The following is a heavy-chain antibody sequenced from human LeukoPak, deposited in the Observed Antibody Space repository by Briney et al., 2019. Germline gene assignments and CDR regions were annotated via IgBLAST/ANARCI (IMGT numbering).Heavy chain of an antibody. D-gene: IGHD1-26*01. J-gene: IGHJ4*02. CDR2: ISDSSSYT. Sequence: GGSLRLSCAASGFTFSDYYMSWIRQAPGKGLEWISYISDSSSYTNYADSVKGRFTISRHNAKNSLYLQMNSLRAEDTAVYYCARDRVGYYFDYWGQGTLVTVSS. CDR3: ARDRVGYYFDY. V-gene: IGHV3-11*05. CDR1: GFTFSDYY.